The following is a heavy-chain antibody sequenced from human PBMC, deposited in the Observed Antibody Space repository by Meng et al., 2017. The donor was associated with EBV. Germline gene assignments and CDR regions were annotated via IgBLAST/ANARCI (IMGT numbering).Heavy chain of an antibody. V-gene: IGHV2-5*02. CDR3: AHIIAARPFDY. D-gene: IGHD6-6*01. Sequence: QTTLKESGPTLVKPPQTPTLTCTFSGFPRSTRGVGVCWIRQPPGKALEWLALIYWDDDKRYSPSLKSRLTITKDTSKNQVVLTMTNMDPVDAATYYCAHIIAARPFDYWGQGTLVTVSS. CDR1: GFPRSTRGVG. CDR2: IYWDDDK. J-gene: IGHJ4*02.